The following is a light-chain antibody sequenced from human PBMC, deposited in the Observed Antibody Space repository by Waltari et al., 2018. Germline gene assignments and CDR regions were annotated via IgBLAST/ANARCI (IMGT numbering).Light chain of an antibody. CDR1: QSVLYSSKNKNY. J-gene: IGKJ4*01. CDR3: QQYYTTPS. V-gene: IGKV4-1*01. Sequence: DIVMTQSPDSLAVSLGERATINCKSSQSVLYSSKNKNYLSWYQQKPGQPPKLLIYWASTRESGVPDRFSGSGSGTDFTLTISSLQAEDVAVYYCQQYYTTPSFGGGTKVE. CDR2: WAS.